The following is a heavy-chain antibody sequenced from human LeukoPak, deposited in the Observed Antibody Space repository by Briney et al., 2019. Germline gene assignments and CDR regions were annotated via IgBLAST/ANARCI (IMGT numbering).Heavy chain of an antibody. V-gene: IGHV3-9*01. D-gene: IGHD1-26*01. CDR1: GFTFNDFA. J-gene: IGHJ4*02. CDR2: ISWNSGSI. CDR3: AKAHSGSSAYFDY. Sequence: PGGSLRLSCAASGFTFNDFAMHWVRQIPGKGLEWVSGISWNSGSIGYADSVKGRFTISRDNVKKSLYLQMNSLRAEDTALYFCAKAHSGSSAYFDYWGQGTLVTVSS.